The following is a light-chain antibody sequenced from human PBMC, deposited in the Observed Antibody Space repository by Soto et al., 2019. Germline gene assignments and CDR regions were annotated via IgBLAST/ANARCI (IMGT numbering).Light chain of an antibody. Sequence: QSALTQPRSASGSPGQSVTISCTGTSSDVGAYNYVSWYQQHPGKAPGLMIYDVSKRPSGVPDRFSGSKSGNTASLTISGLQAEDEADYYCGSYAGTYTYVFGTGTKETLL. J-gene: IGLJ1*01. CDR1: SSDVGAYNY. CDR2: DVS. V-gene: IGLV2-11*01. CDR3: GSYAGTYTYV.